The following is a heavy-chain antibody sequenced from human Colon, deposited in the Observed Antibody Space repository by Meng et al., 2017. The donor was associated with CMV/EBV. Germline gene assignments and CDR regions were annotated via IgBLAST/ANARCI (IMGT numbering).Heavy chain of an antibody. CDR1: GFTFSSYS. Sequence: GGSLRLSCAASGFTFSSYSMNWVRQTPGKGLEWVSYISGSSTTIYYADSVKGRFTISRDNAKNSLYLQMNSLRAEETAVYYCAKDRYYDFWSGFDYWGQGTLVTVSS. D-gene: IGHD3-3*01. J-gene: IGHJ4*02. CDR2: ISGSSTTI. V-gene: IGHV3-48*04. CDR3: AKDRYYDFWSGFDY.